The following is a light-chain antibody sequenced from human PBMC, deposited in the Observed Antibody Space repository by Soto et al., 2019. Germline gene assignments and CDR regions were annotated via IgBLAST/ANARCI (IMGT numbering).Light chain of an antibody. CDR2: DAS. Sequence: AIQLSQSPSSLSASVGDRVTITCRASQGISSAFAWYQQKPGEAPKLLIYDASTLESGVPLRFSGSGSGADFTLTISSLQPEDVATYYCQQFYSYPLTFGGGTKVDIK. V-gene: IGKV1-13*02. CDR1: QGISSA. CDR3: QQFYSYPLT. J-gene: IGKJ4*01.